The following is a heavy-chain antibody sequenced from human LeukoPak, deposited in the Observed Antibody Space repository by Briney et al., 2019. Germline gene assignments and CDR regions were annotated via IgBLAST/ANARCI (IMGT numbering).Heavy chain of an antibody. Sequence: GGSPRLSCAASGFSFSSYAMHWVRQAPGKGLEWVAVISYDGRNEYYADSVKGRFTISRDIFKNTVYLQMNSLRPEDTAVYYCARGGDSWSGYSYGMDVWGQGTTVTVSS. CDR1: GFSFSSYA. CDR3: ARGGDSWSGYSYGMDV. CDR2: ISYDGRNE. J-gene: IGHJ6*02. D-gene: IGHD3-3*01. V-gene: IGHV3-30*04.